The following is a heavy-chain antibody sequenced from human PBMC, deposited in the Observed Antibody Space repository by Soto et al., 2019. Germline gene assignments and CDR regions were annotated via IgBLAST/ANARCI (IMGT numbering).Heavy chain of an antibody. CDR2: IYYSGST. Sequence: ASETLSLTCTVSGGSISSYYWSWIRQPPGKGLEWIGYIYYSGSTNYNPSLKSRVTISVDTSKNQFSLKLSSVTAADTAVYYCARWIQLWSYFDYWGQGTLVTSP. V-gene: IGHV4-59*01. CDR3: ARWIQLWSYFDY. CDR1: GGSISSYY. D-gene: IGHD5-18*01. J-gene: IGHJ4*02.